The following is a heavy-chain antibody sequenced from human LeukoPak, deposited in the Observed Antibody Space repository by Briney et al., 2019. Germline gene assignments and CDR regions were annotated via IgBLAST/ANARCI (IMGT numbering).Heavy chain of an antibody. V-gene: IGHV4-59*01. CDR2: ISYGNT. CDR1: GGSISTYY. D-gene: IGHD5-18*01. CDR3: ARDKAHSYGRYFDP. J-gene: IGHJ5*02. Sequence: SETLSLTCSVSGGSISTYYWNWIRQTPGKGLEWIGHISYGNTDYNPSLKSRVTISVDTSKNQFSLKLTSVTAADTAVYYCARDKAHSYGRYFDPWGQGAPVTVPS.